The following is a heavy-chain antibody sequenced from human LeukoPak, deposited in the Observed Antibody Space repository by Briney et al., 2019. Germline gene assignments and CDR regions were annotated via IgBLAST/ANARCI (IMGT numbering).Heavy chain of an antibody. V-gene: IGHV4-59*01. CDR2: IYYSGST. J-gene: IGHJ6*03. CDR3: ASGAYSYYYMDV. D-gene: IGHD1-26*01. Sequence: SETLSLTCSVSGGAISRYFWSWIRQPPPKGLEWIGYIYYSGSTNYNPSLKRRVTISVDTSKNQFSLKLSSVTAADTAVYYCASGAYSYYYMDVWGKGTTVTISS. CDR1: GGAISRYF.